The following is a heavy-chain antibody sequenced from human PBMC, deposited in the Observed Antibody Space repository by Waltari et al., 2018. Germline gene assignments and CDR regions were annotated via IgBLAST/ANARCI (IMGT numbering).Heavy chain of an antibody. CDR2: IKQDGSGK. D-gene: IGHD2-2*01. Sequence: EVQLVESGGGLVQPGGSLRLSCAASGFTFSSYWMSWVRQAPGKGLEWVANIKQDGSGKYYVDSVKGRFTISRDNAKNSLYLQMNSLRAEDTAVYYCARVPAAAYYYYYMDVWGKGTTVTVSS. V-gene: IGHV3-7*01. J-gene: IGHJ6*03. CDR3: ARVPAAAYYYYYMDV. CDR1: GFTFSSYW.